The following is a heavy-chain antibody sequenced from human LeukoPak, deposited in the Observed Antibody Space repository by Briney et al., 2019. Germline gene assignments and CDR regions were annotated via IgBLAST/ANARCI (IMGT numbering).Heavy chain of an antibody. CDR2: ISSSSSYI. Sequence: GGSLRLSCAASGFTFSSYSMNWVRQAPGKGLEWVSSISSSSSYIYYADSVKGRFTISRDNAKNSLYLQRNSLRAEDTAVYYCAAGTQPYWFDYWGQGSLVTVSS. CDR3: AAGTQPYWFDY. CDR1: GFTFSSYS. D-gene: IGHD2-8*02. J-gene: IGHJ4*02. V-gene: IGHV3-21*01.